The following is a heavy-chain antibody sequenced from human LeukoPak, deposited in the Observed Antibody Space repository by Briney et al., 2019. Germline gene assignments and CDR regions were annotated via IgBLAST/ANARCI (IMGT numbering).Heavy chain of an antibody. V-gene: IGHV4-59*01. Sequence: SETLSLTCTVSGGSISSYYWSWIRQPPGKGLEWIGYIYYSGSTNYNPSLKSRVTISVDTSKNQFSLKLSSVTAADTAVYYCARVGVAFRSGFGELSFDYWGQGTLVTVSS. CDR3: ARVGVAFRSGFGELSFDY. CDR2: IYYSGST. D-gene: IGHD3-10*01. CDR1: GGSISSYY. J-gene: IGHJ4*02.